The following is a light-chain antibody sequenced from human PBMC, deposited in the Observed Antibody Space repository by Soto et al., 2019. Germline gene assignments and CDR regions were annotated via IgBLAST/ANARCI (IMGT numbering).Light chain of an antibody. CDR1: QSVLYSSNNKNY. V-gene: IGKV4-1*01. J-gene: IGKJ3*01. CDR3: QQYYSSPPAFT. Sequence: DIVMTQSPDSLAVSLGERATINCKSSQSVLYSSNNKNYLAWYQQKPGQPPKLLIYWASTRESGVPDRFSGSGSGTDFTLTISSLQAEDVAVDYGQQYYSSPPAFTFGPGTKVDIK. CDR2: WAS.